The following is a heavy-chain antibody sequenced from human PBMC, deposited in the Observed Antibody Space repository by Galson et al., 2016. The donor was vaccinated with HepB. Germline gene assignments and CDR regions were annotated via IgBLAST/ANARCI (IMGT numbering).Heavy chain of an antibody. V-gene: IGHV1-69*13. CDR3: ARHSSVDYHDSRQAYDI. Sequence: SVKVSCKASGATFSTYDLIWVRQAPGQGLEWMGTIVPLYRVTNYARDFQGRVTISADESTSTAYMELTTLRSDDTAVYYCARHSSVDYHDSRQAYDIWGQGTKVTVSS. CDR2: IVPLYRVT. D-gene: IGHD3-22*01. J-gene: IGHJ3*02. CDR1: GATFSTYD.